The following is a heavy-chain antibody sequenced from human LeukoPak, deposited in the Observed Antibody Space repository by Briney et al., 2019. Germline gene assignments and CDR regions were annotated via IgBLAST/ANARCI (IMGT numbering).Heavy chain of an antibody. Sequence: GGFVTLSCAASGFTVSSHEISWVRQAPWKGREWVSVIYSGGSTYYADSVKGRFTISRDNSKNTLYLQMNSLRAEDTAVYYCASDPYGYYYYGMDVWGQGTTVTVSS. V-gene: IGHV3-53*01. D-gene: IGHD4-17*01. CDR3: ASDPYGYYYYGMDV. J-gene: IGHJ6*02. CDR1: GFTVSSHE. CDR2: IYSGGST.